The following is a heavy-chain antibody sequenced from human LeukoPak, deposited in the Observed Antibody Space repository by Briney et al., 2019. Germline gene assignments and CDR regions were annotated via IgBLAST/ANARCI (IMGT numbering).Heavy chain of an antibody. CDR1: GGSISSSSYY. CDR3: ARDQVVATIDYFDY. D-gene: IGHD5-12*01. V-gene: IGHV4-39*07. J-gene: IGHJ4*02. CDR2: IYYSGST. Sequence: SETLSLTCTVSGGSISSSSYYWGWIRQPPGKGLEWNGSIYYSGSTYYNPSLKSRVTISVDTSKNQFSLKLSSVTAADTAVYYCARDQVVATIDYFDYWGQGTLVTVSS.